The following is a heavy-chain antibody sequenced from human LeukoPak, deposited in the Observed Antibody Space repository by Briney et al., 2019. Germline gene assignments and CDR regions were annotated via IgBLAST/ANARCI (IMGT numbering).Heavy chain of an antibody. J-gene: IGHJ4*02. CDR1: GFTFSDHY. CDR2: IRNKANTYTT. D-gene: IGHD3-10*01. V-gene: IGHV3-72*01. Sequence: PGGSLRLSCAASGFTFSDHYMDWVRQAPGKGLEWVGRIRNKANTYTTEYAASVKGRFTISRDDSKNSLYLQMNSLKTEDTAVYYCARYGSGTSYITNYFDYWGQGTLVTVSS. CDR3: ARYGSGTSYITNYFDY.